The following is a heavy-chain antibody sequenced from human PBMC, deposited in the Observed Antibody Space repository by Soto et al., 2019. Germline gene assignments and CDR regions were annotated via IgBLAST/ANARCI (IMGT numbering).Heavy chain of an antibody. CDR2: IYHSGST. CDR3: AREYPTDFWSGYQPSYYFDY. CDR1: GGSISSSNW. D-gene: IGHD3-3*01. J-gene: IGHJ4*02. Sequence: PSETLSLTCAVSGGSISSSNWWSWVRQPPGKGLEWIGEIYHSGSTNYNPSLKSRVTISVDKSKNQFSLKLSSVTAADTAVYYCAREYPTDFWSGYQPSYYFDYWGQGTLVTVSS. V-gene: IGHV4-4*02.